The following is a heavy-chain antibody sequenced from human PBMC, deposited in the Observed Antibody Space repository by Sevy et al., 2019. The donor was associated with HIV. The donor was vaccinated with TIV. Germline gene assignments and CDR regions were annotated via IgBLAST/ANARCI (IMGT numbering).Heavy chain of an antibody. CDR1: GFTFSDHY. V-gene: IGHV3-72*01. CDR2: IRNKADSYTP. Sequence: GGSLRLSCAASGFTFSDHYMEWVRQAPGKGLEWVGRIRNKADSYTPEYAASVKGRFTISRDDSKNSLYLLMNSLKTEDTAVDFCATHAGIAAAGRVFDYWGQGTLVTVSS. J-gene: IGHJ4*02. CDR3: ATHAGIAAAGRVFDY. D-gene: IGHD6-13*01.